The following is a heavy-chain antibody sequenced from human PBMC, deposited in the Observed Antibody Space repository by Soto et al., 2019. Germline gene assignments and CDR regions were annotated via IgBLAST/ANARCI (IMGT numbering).Heavy chain of an antibody. V-gene: IGHV1-46*01. CDR1: GYTFTSYY. CDR3: ARGGITGTTWYHAFDI. J-gene: IGHJ3*02. D-gene: IGHD1-20*01. CDR2: INPSGGST. Sequence: PSVKVSCKASGYTFTSYYMHWVRQAPGQGLEWMGIINPSGGSTSYAQKFQGRVTMTRDTSTSTVYMELSSLRSEDTAVYYCARGGITGTTWYHAFDIWGQGTMVTVSS.